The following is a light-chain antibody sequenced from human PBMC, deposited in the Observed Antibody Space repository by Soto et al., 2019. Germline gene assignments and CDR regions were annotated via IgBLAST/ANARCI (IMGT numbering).Light chain of an antibody. V-gene: IGKV3-11*01. CDR2: DAS. Sequence: EIVMTQSPATLSLSPGERATLSCRASENVFSFMAWYQHRPGQAPRLLIYDASNRAAGVPARFSGSGSGTDFTLTISSLGPEDFAVYYCQRRNQWNSPFTFGPGTKVEIK. J-gene: IGKJ3*01. CDR3: QRRNQWNSPFT. CDR1: ENVFSF.